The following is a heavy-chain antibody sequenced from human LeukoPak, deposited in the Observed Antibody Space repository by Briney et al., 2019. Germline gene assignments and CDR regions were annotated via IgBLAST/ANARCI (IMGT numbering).Heavy chain of an antibody. CDR2: ISWNSGSI. CDR3: AKDFGRGSGSYYFDY. Sequence: QPGRSLRLSCAASGFTFDDYAMHWVRQAPGKGLEWVSGISWNSGSIGYADSVKGRFTISRDNAKNSLYLQMNILRAEDTALYYCAKDFGRGSGSYYFDYWGQGTLVTVSS. CDR1: GFTFDDYA. D-gene: IGHD1-26*01. V-gene: IGHV3-9*01. J-gene: IGHJ4*02.